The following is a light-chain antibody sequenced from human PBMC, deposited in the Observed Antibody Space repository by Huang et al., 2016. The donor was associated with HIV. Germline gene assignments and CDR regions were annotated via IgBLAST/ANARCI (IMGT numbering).Light chain of an antibody. V-gene: IGKV1-33*01. Sequence: DIQMTQSPSTLSASVGDRVTITCQASQDINNYLNWYQQTPRGAPKLLISDASNLETGVPSRFSGGGSGTNFTVTSFSLQHEDIATYHCQQYENLPLTFGGGTQVEIK. CDR3: QQYENLPLT. J-gene: IGKJ4*01. CDR2: DAS. CDR1: QDINNY.